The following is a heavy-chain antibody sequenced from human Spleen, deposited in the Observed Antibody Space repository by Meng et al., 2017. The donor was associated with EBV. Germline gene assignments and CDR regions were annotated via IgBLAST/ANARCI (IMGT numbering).Heavy chain of an antibody. D-gene: IGHD3-10*01. V-gene: IGHV3-30*03. CDR2: IFYDGSNK. CDR1: GFTFSSYG. CDR3: ARSTSFLGVTPPYFVH. J-gene: IGHJ4*02. Sequence: QLQLVESGGGVVQPGRPLRLSCAASGFTFSSYGMHWVRQAPGKGLEWVAVIFYDGSNKYYADSVKGRFSISRDNSKSTLYLRTNSLRVEDTAVYYCARSTSFLGVTPPYFVHWGQGTLVTVSS.